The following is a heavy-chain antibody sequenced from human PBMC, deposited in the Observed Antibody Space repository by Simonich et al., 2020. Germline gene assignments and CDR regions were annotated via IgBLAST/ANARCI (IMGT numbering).Heavy chain of an antibody. CDR2: INPYIGGP. J-gene: IGHJ6*03. V-gene: IGHV1-2*02. Sequence: QVQLVQSGAEVKKPGASVKVSCKASGYTFNGLYMHWVRQAPGQVLEGVGWINPYIGGPNYAQKIQGRVPMARDTSISTAYMELSRLRSDDTAVYYCARGALTGDYYYMDVWGKGTTVTVSS. CDR1: GYTFNGLY. D-gene: IGHD7-27*01. CDR3: ARGALTGDYYYMDV.